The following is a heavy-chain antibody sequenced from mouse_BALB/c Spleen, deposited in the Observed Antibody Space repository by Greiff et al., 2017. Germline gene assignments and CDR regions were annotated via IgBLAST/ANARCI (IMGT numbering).Heavy chain of an antibody. Sequence: VQLQQSGPGLVKPSQSLSLTCTVTGYSITSDYAWNWIRQFPGNKLEWMGYISYSGSTSYNPSLKSRISITRDTSKNQFFLQLNSVTTEDTATYYCARSDGYASWFAYWGQGTLVTVSA. D-gene: IGHD2-2*01. CDR1: GYSITSDYA. CDR3: ARSDGYASWFAY. J-gene: IGHJ3*01. V-gene: IGHV3-2*02. CDR2: ISYSGST.